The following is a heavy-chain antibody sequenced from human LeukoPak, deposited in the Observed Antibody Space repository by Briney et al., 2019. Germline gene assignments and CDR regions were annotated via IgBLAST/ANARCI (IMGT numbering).Heavy chain of an antibody. J-gene: IGHJ4*02. CDR2: ISWNSGSI. D-gene: IGHD3-3*01. V-gene: IGHV3-9*01. CDR3: AKATLHYDFWSGYYTFDY. Sequence: GRSLRLSCAASGFTFDDYAMHWVRQAPGKGLEWVSGISWNSGSIGYADSVKGRFTISRDNAKNSLYLQMNSLRAEDTALYHCAKATLHYDFWSGYYTFDYWGQGTLVTVSS. CDR1: GFTFDDYA.